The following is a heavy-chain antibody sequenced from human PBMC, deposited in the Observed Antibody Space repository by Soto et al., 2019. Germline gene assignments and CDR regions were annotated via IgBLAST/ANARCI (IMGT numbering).Heavy chain of an antibody. Sequence: QAHLVQSGAEVKKPGASVKVSCKGSGSAFTTYGITWVRLAPGQGLEWMGWISAHNGNTNYAQKLPGRVTGTRDTSTRTAYMELRSLRADDRAGYYCERGRYGDYWGQGALVTVSS. CDR1: GSAFTTYG. CDR3: ERGRYGDY. D-gene: IGHD1-1*01. CDR2: ISAHNGNT. J-gene: IGHJ4*02. V-gene: IGHV1-18*01.